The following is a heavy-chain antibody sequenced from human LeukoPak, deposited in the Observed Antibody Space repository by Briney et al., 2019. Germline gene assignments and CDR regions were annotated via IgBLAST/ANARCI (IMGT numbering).Heavy chain of an antibody. CDR1: GGSISSYY. V-gene: IGHV4-59*12. CDR2: IYYSGST. J-gene: IGHJ4*02. Sequence: PSETLSLTCTVSGGSISSYYWSWIRQPPGKGLEWIGYIYYSGSTNYNPSLKSRVTISVDTSKNQFSLKLSSVTAADTAVYYCARKRGPFDYWGQGTLVTVSS. CDR3: ARKRGPFDY.